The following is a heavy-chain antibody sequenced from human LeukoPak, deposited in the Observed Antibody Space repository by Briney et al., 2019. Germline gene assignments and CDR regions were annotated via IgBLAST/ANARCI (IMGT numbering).Heavy chain of an antibody. J-gene: IGHJ4*02. D-gene: IGHD6-13*01. V-gene: IGHV1-2*02. Sequence: ASVKVSCKASGYTFTGCYMHWVRQAPGQGLEWMGSINPNSGGTNYAQKFQGRVTMTRDTSISTAYMELSRLRSDDTAVYYCARSYSSSWYVYFDYWGQGTLVTVSS. CDR3: ARSYSSSWYVYFDY. CDR2: INPNSGGT. CDR1: GYTFTGCY.